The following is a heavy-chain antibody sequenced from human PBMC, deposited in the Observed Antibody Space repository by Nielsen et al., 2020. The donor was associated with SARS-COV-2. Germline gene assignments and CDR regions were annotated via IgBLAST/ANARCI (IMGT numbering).Heavy chain of an antibody. D-gene: IGHD7-27*01. Sequence: GESLKISCAASGFTFSSYGMHWVRQAPGKGLEWVSVIYTDGSTSHADSVKGRFTISRDNSKNTLYLQMNSLRAEDTAVYYCARDNWGRMDVWGQGTTVTVSS. CDR3: ARDNWGRMDV. V-gene: IGHV3-66*01. CDR1: GFTFSSYG. J-gene: IGHJ6*02. CDR2: IYTDGST.